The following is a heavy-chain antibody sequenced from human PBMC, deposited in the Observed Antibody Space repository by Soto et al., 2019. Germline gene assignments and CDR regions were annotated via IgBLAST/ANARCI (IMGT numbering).Heavy chain of an antibody. Sequence: SGPTLVNPTQTLTLTCTFSGFSLNTTGMCVSWIRQPPGKALEWLARIDWDDDKYYNTSLKTRLTISKDTSKNQVFLTLSNTAAVDTAVYYCARHVDWDSHFDYWGQGTLVTVSS. D-gene: IGHD3-9*01. J-gene: IGHJ4*02. CDR2: IDWDDDK. CDR1: GFSLNTTGMC. CDR3: ARHVDWDSHFDY. V-gene: IGHV2-70*02.